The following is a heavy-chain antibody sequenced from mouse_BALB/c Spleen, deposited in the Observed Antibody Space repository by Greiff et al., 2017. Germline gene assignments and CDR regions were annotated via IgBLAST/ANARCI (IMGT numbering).Heavy chain of an antibody. V-gene: IGHV1-9*01. CDR2: ILPGSGST. D-gene: IGHD3-1*01. J-gene: IGHJ4*01. CDR1: GYTFSSYW. Sequence: QVQLQQSGAELMKPGASVTISCKATGYTFSSYWIEWVKQRPGHGLEWLGEILPGSGSTNYNEKFKGKATFTADTSSNTAYMQLSSLTSEDSAVYYCARYRSGYRGYAMDYWGQGTSVTVSS. CDR3: ARYRSGYRGYAMDY.